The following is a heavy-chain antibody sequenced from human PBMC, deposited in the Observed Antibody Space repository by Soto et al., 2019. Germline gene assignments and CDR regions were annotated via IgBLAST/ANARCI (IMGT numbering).Heavy chain of an antibody. Sequence: QVQLQESGPGLVKPSQTLSLTCSISGGSISSGDNYWSWIRQPPGKGLEWIGYIHSSGSTFYNPSLKSRVTISIDTSKNQCSLKLSSVTAADTAVYSCARGTYFDSAWGTYRVGSSGCFDYWGQGTLVSVSS. CDR2: IHSSGST. J-gene: IGHJ4*02. CDR1: GGSISSGDNY. V-gene: IGHV4-30-4*01. D-gene: IGHD3-16*02. CDR3: ARGTYFDSAWGTYRVGSSGCFDY.